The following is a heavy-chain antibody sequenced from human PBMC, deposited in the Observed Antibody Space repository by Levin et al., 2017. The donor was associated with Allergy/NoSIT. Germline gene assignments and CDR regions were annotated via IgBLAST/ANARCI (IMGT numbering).Heavy chain of an antibody. D-gene: IGHD6-13*01. Sequence: GGSLRLSCAASGFTFSAYSINWVRQAPGKGLEWVSCISGDSSYIYYADSVKGRFTISRDNAKNSLSLQMNSLRAEDTAMYYCARDVKDHESSQLDYWGQGTLVTVSS. J-gene: IGHJ4*02. CDR2: ISGDSSYI. CDR3: ARDVKDHESSQLDY. V-gene: IGHV3-21*01. CDR1: GFTFSAYS.